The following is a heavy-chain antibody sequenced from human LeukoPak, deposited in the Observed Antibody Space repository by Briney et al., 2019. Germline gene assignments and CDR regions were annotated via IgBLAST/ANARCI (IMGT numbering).Heavy chain of an antibody. V-gene: IGHV3-53*04. J-gene: IGHJ6*02. D-gene: IGHD5-24*01. CDR3: ARSNVEIVYGMDV. CDR2: IYSGGST. Sequence: PGGSLRLSCAASGFTVSSNYMSWVRQAPGKGLEWVSVIYSGGSTYYADPVKARFTISRHNSKNTLYLQMNSLRAEDTAVYYCARSNVEIVYGMDVWGQGTTVTVSS. CDR1: GFTVSSNY.